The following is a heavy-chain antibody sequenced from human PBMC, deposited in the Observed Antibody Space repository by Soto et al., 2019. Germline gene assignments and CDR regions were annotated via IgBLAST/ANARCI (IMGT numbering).Heavy chain of an antibody. CDR3: VPFPPYYGSDS. CDR1: GFTFTSYA. Sequence: GGSLRLSCAASGFTFTSYAMAWVRQAPGKGLEWVSGIGGSGDGTYYADSVKGRFTISRDNSKNTLYLQMNSLRAEDTAVYYCVPFPPYYGSDSWGQGTLVTVSS. J-gene: IGHJ5*01. D-gene: IGHD3-10*01. CDR2: IGGSGDGT. V-gene: IGHV3-23*01.